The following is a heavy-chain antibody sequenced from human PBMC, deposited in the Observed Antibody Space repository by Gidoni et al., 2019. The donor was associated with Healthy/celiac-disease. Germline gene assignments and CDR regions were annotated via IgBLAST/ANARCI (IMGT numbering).Heavy chain of an antibody. J-gene: IGHJ4*02. V-gene: IGHV4-59*01. CDR2: GST. CDR3: ARVDYCDSSGYSLYFDY. Sequence: GSTNYNPSLKSRVTISVDTSKNQFSLKLSSVTAADTAVYYCARVDYCDSSGYSLYFDYWGQGTLVTVSS. D-gene: IGHD3-22*01.